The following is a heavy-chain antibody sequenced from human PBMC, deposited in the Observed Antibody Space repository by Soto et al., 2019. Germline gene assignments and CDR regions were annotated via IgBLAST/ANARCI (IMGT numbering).Heavy chain of an antibody. CDR3: VRVAGAYGDY. CDR2: IKQDGSEK. D-gene: IGHD4-17*01. Sequence: EAQLVESGGGLVQPGGSLRLSCAASGFTFTTYWMTWVRQAPGKGLEWVANIKQDGSEKYYVDSVKGRFTISRDNAKNSLYLQMNGLRAEDTGVYYCVRVAGAYGDYWGQGTLVTVSS. CDR1: GFTFTTYW. J-gene: IGHJ4*02. V-gene: IGHV3-7*01.